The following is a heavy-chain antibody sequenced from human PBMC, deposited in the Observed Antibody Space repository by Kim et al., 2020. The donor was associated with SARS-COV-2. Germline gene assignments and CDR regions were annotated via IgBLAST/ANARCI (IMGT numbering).Heavy chain of an antibody. D-gene: IGHD6-13*01. V-gene: IGHV3-11*01. Sequence: GGSLRLSCAASGFTFSDYYMSWIRQAPGKGLEWVSYISSSGSTIYYADSVKGRFTISRDNAKNSLYLQMNSLRAEDTAVYYCASSDSSWYPPVDYWGQGTLVTVSS. CDR1: GFTFSDYY. CDR2: ISSSGSTI. J-gene: IGHJ4*02. CDR3: ASSDSSWYPPVDY.